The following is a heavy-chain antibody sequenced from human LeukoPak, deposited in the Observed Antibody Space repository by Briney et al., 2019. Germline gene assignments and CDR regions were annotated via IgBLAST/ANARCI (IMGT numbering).Heavy chain of an antibody. CDR1: GITFSGYS. D-gene: IGHD6-19*01. CDR3: ARATTPSLVVAGTD. V-gene: IGHV3-48*01. Sequence: GGSLRLSCVVSGITFSGYSMIWVRQAPGEGLEWLSFMTTSGNTIFYAESVKDRFTISRDNAKKSLYLQMNSLRAEDTAVYYCARATTPSLVVAGTDWGQGTLVTVSS. J-gene: IGHJ4*02. CDR2: MTTSGNTI.